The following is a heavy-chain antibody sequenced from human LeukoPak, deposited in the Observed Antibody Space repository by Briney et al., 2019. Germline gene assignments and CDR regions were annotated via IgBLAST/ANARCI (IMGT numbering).Heavy chain of an antibody. CDR3: ARYLIGWSSAFDI. CDR1: GFTVSSNY. J-gene: IGHJ3*02. D-gene: IGHD6-19*01. V-gene: IGHV3-66*01. CDR2: IYSGGST. Sequence: GGSLRLSCAASGFTVSSNYMSWVRQAPGKGLEWVSVIYSGGSTYYADSVKGRFTISRDNSKNTLSLQMNSLRVEDTAVYFCARYLIGWSSAFDIWGQGTMVTVSS.